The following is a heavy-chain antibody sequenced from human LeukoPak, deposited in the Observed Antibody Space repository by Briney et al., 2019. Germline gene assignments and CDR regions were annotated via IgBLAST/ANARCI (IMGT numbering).Heavy chain of an antibody. V-gene: IGHV3-48*03. CDR3: ARDIGSSSWGVYDP. CDR2: ISSSGSTI. Sequence: GGSLRLSCAASGFTFSSYEMNWVRQAPGKGLEWVSYISSSGSTIYYAASVKGRFTISRDNAKNSLYLQMNSLRAEDTAVYYCARDIGSSSWGVYDPWGQGTLVTVSS. J-gene: IGHJ5*02. D-gene: IGHD6-13*01. CDR1: GFTFSSYE.